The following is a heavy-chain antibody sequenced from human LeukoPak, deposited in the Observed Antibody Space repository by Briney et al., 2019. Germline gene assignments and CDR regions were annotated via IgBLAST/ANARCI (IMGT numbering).Heavy chain of an antibody. D-gene: IGHD4-23*01. CDR1: GYIFTNYY. CDR2: INPSVGST. CDR3: ARGNGGNFHSSYFDY. Sequence: ASVKVSCKASGYIFTNYYMHWVRQAPGQGPEWMGIINPSVGSTSYAQKFQGRVTMTRDMSTSTVYMEVSSLRSEDTAVYYCARGNGGNFHSSYFDYWGQETLVTVSS. V-gene: IGHV1-46*01. J-gene: IGHJ4*02.